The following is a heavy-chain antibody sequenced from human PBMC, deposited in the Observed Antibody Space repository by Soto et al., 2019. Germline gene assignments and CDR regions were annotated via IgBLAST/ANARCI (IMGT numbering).Heavy chain of an antibody. D-gene: IGHD3-10*01. CDR2: ISHDGSNK. V-gene: IGHV3-30*18. CDR1: GFIFSRFG. Sequence: QVQLVESGGGVVQPGRSLRRSCAASGFIFSRFGMHWVRQAPGKGLEWVGVISHDGSNKYYVESVKGRFIISRDKSENTLYLQMNSLRAEDTAVYYCAKDLGSGKPYYYYAMDVWGQGTTVTVSS. J-gene: IGHJ6*02. CDR3: AKDLGSGKPYYYYAMDV.